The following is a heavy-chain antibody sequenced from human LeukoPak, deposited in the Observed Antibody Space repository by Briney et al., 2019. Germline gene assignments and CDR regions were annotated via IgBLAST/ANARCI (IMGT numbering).Heavy chain of an antibody. CDR3: ARGYDFWSGYRYYYYYMDV. CDR2: INHSGST. CDR1: GGSFSGYC. D-gene: IGHD3-3*01. V-gene: IGHV4-34*01. J-gene: IGHJ6*03. Sequence: SETLSLTCAVYGGSFSGYCWSWIRQPPGKGLEWIGEINHSGSTNYNPSLKSRVTISVDTSKNQFSLKLSSVTAADTAVYYRARGYDFWSGYRYYYYYMDVWGKGTTVTVSS.